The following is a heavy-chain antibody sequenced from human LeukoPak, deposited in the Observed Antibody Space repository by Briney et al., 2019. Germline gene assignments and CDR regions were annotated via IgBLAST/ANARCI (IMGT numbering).Heavy chain of an antibody. CDR3: AREVGGAADY. J-gene: IGHJ4*02. V-gene: IGHV4-61*01. CDR2: IYYSGST. CDR1: GGSFSSGSYY. D-gene: IGHD3-16*01. Sequence: PSETLSLTCTVSGGSFSSGSYYWSWIRQPPGKGLEWIGYIYYSGSTNYNPSLKSRVTISVDTSKNQFSLKLSSVTAADTAVYYCAREVGGAADYWGQGTLVTVSS.